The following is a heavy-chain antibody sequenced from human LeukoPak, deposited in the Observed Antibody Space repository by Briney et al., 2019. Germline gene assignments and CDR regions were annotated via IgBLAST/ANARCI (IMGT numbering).Heavy chain of an antibody. Sequence: ASVKVSCKASGYTFTKYGISWVRQAPGQGLEWMGWVSGYNSNTDYAQRLQGRVTMTTDTSTSTAYMELRSLRSDDAAVYYCARQSVISSRSPDDAFDLWGQGTMVTVSS. J-gene: IGHJ3*01. CDR3: ARQSVISSRSPDDAFDL. V-gene: IGHV1-18*01. CDR2: VSGYNSNT. CDR1: GYTFTKYG. D-gene: IGHD2-21*01.